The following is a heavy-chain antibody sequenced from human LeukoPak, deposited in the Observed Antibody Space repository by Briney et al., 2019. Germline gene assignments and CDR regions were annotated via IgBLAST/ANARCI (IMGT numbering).Heavy chain of an antibody. D-gene: IGHD3-10*01. CDR2: IYHSGST. CDR1: GYSINSGYY. J-gene: IGHJ4*02. Sequence: SETLSLTCAVSGYSINSGYYWGWIRQPPGKGLGWIGIIYHSGSTYYNPSLRSRVTISVDTSKNQFSLKLSSVTAADTAVYYCARQTSYYSGSGSYYPGYYFDYWGQGTLVTVSS. V-gene: IGHV4-38-2*01. CDR3: ARQTSYYSGSGSYYPGYYFDY.